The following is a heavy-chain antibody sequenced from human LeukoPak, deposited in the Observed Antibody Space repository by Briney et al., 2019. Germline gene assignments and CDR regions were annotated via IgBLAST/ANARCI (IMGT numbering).Heavy chain of an antibody. CDR2: IYHNGGT. J-gene: IGHJ4*02. Sequence: SETLSLTCTVSGGSISGYYWSWIRQPPGKGLEWIGYIYHNGGTNYNPSLQSRLTISVDTSKNRFSLKLSSVTAADTAVYYCARHLRAVAGGRYFDYWGQGTQVTVSS. D-gene: IGHD6-19*01. CDR3: ARHLRAVAGGRYFDY. CDR1: GGSISGYY. V-gene: IGHV4-59*08.